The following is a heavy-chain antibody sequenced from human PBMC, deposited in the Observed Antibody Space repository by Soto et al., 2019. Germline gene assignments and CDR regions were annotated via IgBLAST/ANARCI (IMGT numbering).Heavy chain of an antibody. Sequence: QVQLQESGPGLVKPSQTLSLTCTVSGGSINNAEDHWTWIRQPPGKGLEYVGYISYSGNTFYKSSPKSRIKMPVDTSKIQFSLRLTSVTAADTAVYYSARDRPYIHEPTGRMDSWGQGMQVTVSS. CDR1: GGSINNAEDH. D-gene: IGHD2-8*02. J-gene: IGHJ5*01. V-gene: IGHV4-30-4*01. CDR3: ARDRPYIHEPTGRMDS. CDR2: ISYSGNT.